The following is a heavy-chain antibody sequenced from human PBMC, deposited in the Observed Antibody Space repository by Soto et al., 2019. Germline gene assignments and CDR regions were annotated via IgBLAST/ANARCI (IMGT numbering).Heavy chain of an antibody. Sequence: SLRLSCAASGFTFSSYAMHWVRQAPGKGLEWVAVISDDGSNKYYADSVKGRFTISRDNSKNTLYLQMNSLRAEDTAVYYCAKDQGSSWYEIDYWGQGTLVTVSS. CDR2: ISDDGSNK. CDR1: GFTFSSYA. D-gene: IGHD6-13*01. CDR3: AKDQGSSWYEIDY. V-gene: IGHV3-30-3*01. J-gene: IGHJ4*02.